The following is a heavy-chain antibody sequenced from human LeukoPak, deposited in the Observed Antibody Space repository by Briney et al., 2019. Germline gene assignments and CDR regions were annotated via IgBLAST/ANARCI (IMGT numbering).Heavy chain of an antibody. V-gene: IGHV3-7*05. D-gene: IGHD6-19*01. CDR1: GFTLSNYW. CDR2: INQDGCEK. J-gene: IGHJ4*02. CDR3: AREQWLAF. Sequence: RGSLRLSCEVSGFTLSNYWMSWVRQAPGKGLEWVANINQDGCEKYYVDSVKGRFTISRDNAKNSLYLQMNSLRAEDTAVYYCAREQWLAFWGQGTLVTVAS.